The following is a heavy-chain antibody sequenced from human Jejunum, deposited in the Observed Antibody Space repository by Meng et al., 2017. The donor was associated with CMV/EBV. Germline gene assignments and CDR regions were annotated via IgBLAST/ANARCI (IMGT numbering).Heavy chain of an antibody. CDR1: GGSFSGYY. V-gene: IGHV4-34*01. CDR2: INYRGST. CDR3: ARCPRDDDSGYWFFDN. J-gene: IGHJ4*02. D-gene: IGHD3-22*01. Sequence: QGQLQAGGAGLLKPSETLSPTCDVYGGSFSGYYWSWIRQPPGKGLEWIGEINYRGSTNYSPSLKSRVTMSLDTSKNQFSLKLTSVTAADTAMYYCARCPRDDDSGYWFFDNWGQGTLVTVSS.